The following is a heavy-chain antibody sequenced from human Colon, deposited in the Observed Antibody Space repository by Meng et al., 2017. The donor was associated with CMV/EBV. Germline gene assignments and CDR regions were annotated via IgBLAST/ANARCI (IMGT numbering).Heavy chain of an antibody. Sequence: GESLKISCAASGFTVSSNYMSWVRQAPGKGLEWVSVIYSGGSTYYADSVKGRFTISRDNSKNTLHLQMDSLRAEDTAVYYCARDNVMYYYDSSGSDYWGQGTLVTVSS. CDR3: ARDNVMYYYDSSGSDY. V-gene: IGHV3-66*02. CDR1: GFTVSSNY. CDR2: IYSGGST. D-gene: IGHD3-22*01. J-gene: IGHJ4*02.